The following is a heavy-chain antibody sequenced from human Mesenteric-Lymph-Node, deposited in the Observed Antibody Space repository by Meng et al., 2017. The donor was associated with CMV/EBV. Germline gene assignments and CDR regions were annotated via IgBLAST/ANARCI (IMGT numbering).Heavy chain of an antibody. CDR1: GFAFSNYA. V-gene: IGHV3-30*04. D-gene: IGHD2/OR15-2a*01. Sequence: GESLKISCVASGFAFSNYAMHWVRQAPGKGLEWVAVISYDGSKKYYEDSVKGRFTISRDNSKNTLYLQMSSLRAEDTAVYYCARGSNIYYGMDVWGQGTTVTVSS. J-gene: IGHJ6*02. CDR2: ISYDGSKK. CDR3: ARGSNIYYGMDV.